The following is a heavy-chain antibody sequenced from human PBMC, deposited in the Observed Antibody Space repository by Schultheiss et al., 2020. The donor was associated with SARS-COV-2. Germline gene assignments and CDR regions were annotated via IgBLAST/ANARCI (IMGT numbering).Heavy chain of an antibody. J-gene: IGHJ1*01. V-gene: IGHV3-30*03. CDR1: GFTFSSYG. CDR2: ISYDGSNK. Sequence: GGSLRLSCAASGFTFSSYGMHWVRQAPGKGLEWVAVISYDGSNKYYADSVKGRFTISRDNSKNTLYLQMNSLRAEDTAVYYCARDGPWDGGKATPYFQHWGKGTLVTVSS. CDR3: ARDGPWDGGKATPYFQH. D-gene: IGHD2-15*01.